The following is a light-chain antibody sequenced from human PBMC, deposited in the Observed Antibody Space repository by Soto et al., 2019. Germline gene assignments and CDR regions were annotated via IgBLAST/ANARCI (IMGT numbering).Light chain of an antibody. J-gene: IGLJ2*01. CDR3: SSFAGGNNLL. Sequence: QSVLTQPPSASGSPGQSVTISCTGTSSDVGGYNFVSWYQQYPGKAPKLLIYEVSKRPSGVPDRFSGSKSDNTASLTVSGLQAEDEADYYCSSFAGGNNLLFGGGTKLTVL. CDR1: SSDVGGYNF. CDR2: EVS. V-gene: IGLV2-8*01.